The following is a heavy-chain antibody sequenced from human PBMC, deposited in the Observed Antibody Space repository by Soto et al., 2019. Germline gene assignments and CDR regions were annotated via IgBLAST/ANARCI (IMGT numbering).Heavy chain of an antibody. Sequence: GALRLSCAGSGFTFRSYEMNWVRQAPGKGLEWVSYIGTSGKTIYYADSVRGRFTISRDNAKNSLYLQMNSLRAEDTAVYFCARDPAIYSGKFDYGLDVWGRGTTVTVSS. V-gene: IGHV3-48*03. CDR1: GFTFRSYE. D-gene: IGHD4-4*01. CDR2: IGTSGKTI. CDR3: ARDPAIYSGKFDYGLDV. J-gene: IGHJ6*02.